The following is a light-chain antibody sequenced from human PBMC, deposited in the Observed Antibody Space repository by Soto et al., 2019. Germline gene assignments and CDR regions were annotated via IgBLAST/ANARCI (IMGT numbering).Light chain of an antibody. CDR2: GAS. J-gene: IGKJ3*01. CDR3: QMYGSSLFT. V-gene: IGKV3-20*01. Sequence: EIVLTQSPGTLSLSPGERATLSCRASQSISISHLVWYQQKPGQAPRLLIYGASSRATGIPDRFSGSGSGTDLTLTISSLEPEDFAVYYCQMYGSSLFTFGTGTKVDIK. CDR1: QSISISH.